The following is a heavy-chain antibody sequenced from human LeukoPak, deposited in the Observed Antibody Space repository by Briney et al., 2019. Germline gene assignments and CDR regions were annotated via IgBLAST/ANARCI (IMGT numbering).Heavy chain of an antibody. CDR2: IYYSGST. J-gene: IGHJ6*03. CDR1: GGSISSSSYY. D-gene: IGHD6-13*01. V-gene: IGHV4-39*07. Sequence: PSETLSLTCTVSGGSISSSSYYWGWIRQPPGKGLEWVGSIYYSGSTYYNPSLKSRVTISVDTSKNQFSLKLSSVTAADTAVYYCARVAPSSSWYLPYYYYMDVWGKGTTVTVSS. CDR3: ARVAPSSSWYLPYYYYMDV.